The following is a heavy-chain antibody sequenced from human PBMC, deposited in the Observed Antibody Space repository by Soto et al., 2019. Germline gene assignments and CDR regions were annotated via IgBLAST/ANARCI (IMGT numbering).Heavy chain of an antibody. CDR1: GGTFSSYA. J-gene: IGHJ4*02. D-gene: IGHD5-12*01. Sequence: SVKVSCKASGGTFSSYAISWVRQAPGQGLEWMGGIIPIFGTANYAQKFQGRVTITADESTSTAYMELSSLRSEDTAVYYCASVRDGYNINYFDYWGQGTLVTSPQ. CDR3: ASVRDGYNINYFDY. V-gene: IGHV1-69*13. CDR2: IIPIFGTA.